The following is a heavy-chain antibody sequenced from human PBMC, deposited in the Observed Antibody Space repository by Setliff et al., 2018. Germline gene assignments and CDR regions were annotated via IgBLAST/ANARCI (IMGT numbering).Heavy chain of an antibody. V-gene: IGHV4-61*10. Sequence: SETLSLTCTVSGGSISSGSYYWSWIRQPAGKGLEWIGFIFYSGDTNSNPSLKSRVTMSVDTSKNQFSLKLNSVTAADTATYYCARDRSYYASGSFTKWFDYWGQGALVTVSS. D-gene: IGHD3-10*01. J-gene: IGHJ4*02. CDR3: ARDRSYYASGSFTKWFDY. CDR1: GGSISSGSYY. CDR2: IFYSGDT.